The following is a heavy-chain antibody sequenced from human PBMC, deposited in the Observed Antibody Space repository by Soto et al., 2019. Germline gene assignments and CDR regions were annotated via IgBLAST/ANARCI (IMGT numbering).Heavy chain of an antibody. CDR1: GFTLSSYG. J-gene: IGHJ6*02. CDR2: MSYDGRDK. Sequence: QVQLVEAGGGVVQPGRSLRLSCAASGFTLSSYGMHWVRQAPGKGLEWVAFMSYDGRDKYYADSVKGRFTISRDNSKNXXYXQRXSLRAEETAVYYCAKDPRPPLRGYTYGYGYYGLDVWGLGTTVTVSS. V-gene: IGHV3-30*18. D-gene: IGHD5-18*01. CDR3: AKDPRPPLRGYTYGYGYYGLDV.